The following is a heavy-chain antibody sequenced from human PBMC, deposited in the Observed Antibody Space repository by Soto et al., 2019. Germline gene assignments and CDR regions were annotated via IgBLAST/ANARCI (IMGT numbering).Heavy chain of an antibody. CDR1: GYTFTGYY. V-gene: IGHV1-2*04. J-gene: IGHJ5*02. Sequence: GASVKVSCKASGYTFTGYYMHWVRQAPGQGLEWMGWINPNSGGTNYAQKFQGWVTMTRDTSISAAYMELSRLRSDDTAVYYCARGRMVRGVIGDNYHWFDPWGQGTLVTVSS. D-gene: IGHD3-10*01. CDR2: INPNSGGT. CDR3: ARGRMVRGVIGDNYHWFDP.